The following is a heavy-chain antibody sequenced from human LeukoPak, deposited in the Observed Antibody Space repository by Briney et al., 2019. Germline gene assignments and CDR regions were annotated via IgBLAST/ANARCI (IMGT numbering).Heavy chain of an antibody. J-gene: IGHJ4*02. CDR2: ISSTSGYI. Sequence: GGSLRLSCSASEFTFSGYTMNWVRQAPGKGLEWVSSISSTSGYIYYADSLKGRFTISRDNAKNSLYLQMNSLRAEDTAVYYCARGRGGDYFDYCGQGTLVTVSS. CDR1: EFTFSGYT. D-gene: IGHD3-10*01. CDR3: ARGRGGDYFDY. V-gene: IGHV3-21*01.